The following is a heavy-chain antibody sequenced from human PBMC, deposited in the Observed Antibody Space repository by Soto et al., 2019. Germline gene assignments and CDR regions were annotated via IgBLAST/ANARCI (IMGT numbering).Heavy chain of an antibody. Sequence: QVQLQQWGAGLLKPSETLSLTCAVYGGSFSGYYWSWIRQPPGKGLEWIGEINHSGSTNYNPSLKSRVTISVDTSKNQFSLKLSSVTAADTAGYYCARTYSSSWSPFEYWGQGTLVTVSS. CDR3: ARTYSSSWSPFEY. CDR1: GGSFSGYY. V-gene: IGHV4-34*01. J-gene: IGHJ4*02. D-gene: IGHD6-13*01. CDR2: INHSGST.